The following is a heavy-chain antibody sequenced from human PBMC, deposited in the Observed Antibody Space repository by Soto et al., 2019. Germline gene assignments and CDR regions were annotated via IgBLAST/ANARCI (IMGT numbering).Heavy chain of an antibody. J-gene: IGHJ5*02. CDR3: AKAGGYDILTGYRNRFDP. CDR2: IKSKTDGGTT. Sequence: PGGSLRLSCAASGFTFSNAWMSWVRQAPGKGLEWVGRIKSKTDGGTTDYAAPVKGRFTISRDNSKNTLYLQMNSLRAEDTAVYYFAKAGGYDILTGYRNRFDPWGQGTLVTVSS. D-gene: IGHD3-9*01. CDR1: GFTFSNAW. V-gene: IGHV3-15*01.